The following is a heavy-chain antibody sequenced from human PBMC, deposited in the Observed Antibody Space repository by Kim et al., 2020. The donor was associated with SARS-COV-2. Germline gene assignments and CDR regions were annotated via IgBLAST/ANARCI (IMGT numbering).Heavy chain of an antibody. V-gene: IGHV5-51*01. D-gene: IGHD6-13*01. CDR3: ARHVAAATWDLDY. Sequence: YSPSFQGQVTISADKSISTAYLQWSSLKASDTAMYYCARHVAAATWDLDYWGQGTLVTVSS. J-gene: IGHJ4*02.